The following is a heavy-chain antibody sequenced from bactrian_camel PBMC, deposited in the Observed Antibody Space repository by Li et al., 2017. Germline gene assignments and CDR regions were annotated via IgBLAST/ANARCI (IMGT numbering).Heavy chain of an antibody. D-gene: IGHD3*01. Sequence: VQLVESGGNSVQAGGSLKLTCTANIAITYGCGMAWYRQVPGKKREIVSTIIPDGTSTYVDSVKGRFTISQVDAKNVVYLQMDNVKLDDTAMYYCAPDSSPQMGCYWTRGTQVTVS. V-gene: IGHV3S53*01. CDR2: IIPDGTS. CDR3: APDSSPQMGCY. J-gene: IGHJ4*01. CDR1: IAITYGCG.